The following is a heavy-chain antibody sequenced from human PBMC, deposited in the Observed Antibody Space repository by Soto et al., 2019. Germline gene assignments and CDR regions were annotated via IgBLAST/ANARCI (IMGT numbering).Heavy chain of an antibody. J-gene: IGHJ6*02. D-gene: IGHD1-26*01. CDR2: IWYDGSKQ. V-gene: IGHV3-33*01. Sequence: QVQLVESGGGVVQPGRSLRLSCEGSGFTFRNHGIHWVRQAPGKGLEWVAIIWYDGSKQLYADSVKGRFTISRDNSKNTAYLQMNRLRVEDTALYYCATEDVGNGSIRDAYGMDVWGLGTTVTVSS. CDR3: ATEDVGNGSIRDAYGMDV. CDR1: GFTFRNHG.